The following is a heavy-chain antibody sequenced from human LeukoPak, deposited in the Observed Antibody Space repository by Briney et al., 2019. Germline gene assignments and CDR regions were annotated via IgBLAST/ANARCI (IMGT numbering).Heavy chain of an antibody. CDR2: ISGSGANT. J-gene: IGHJ6*03. Sequence: GGSLRLSCAASGFTFSNYAMTWVRQAPGKGLEWVSSISGSGANTYYADSVKGRFAISRDNSKKTLYLQMNSLRAEDTAVYYCARGGTYYYYYMDVWGKGTTVTVSS. V-gene: IGHV3-23*01. CDR1: GFTFSNYA. D-gene: IGHD1-26*01. CDR3: ARGGTYYYYYMDV.